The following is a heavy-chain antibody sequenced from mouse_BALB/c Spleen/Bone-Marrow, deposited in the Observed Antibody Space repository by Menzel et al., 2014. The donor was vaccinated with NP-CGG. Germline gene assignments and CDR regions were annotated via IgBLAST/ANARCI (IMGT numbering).Heavy chain of an antibody. V-gene: IGHV1-69*01. J-gene: IGHJ3*01. D-gene: IGHD2-14*01. Sequence: QVQLQQSGAELVLPGASVKMSCKASGYTFTDYWMHWVKQRPGQGLEWIGAIDTSDSYTSYNQKFKGKATLTVDESSSTAYMQRSSLTSEDSAVYYCARSDYRYDPFAYWGQGTLVTVSA. CDR3: ARSDYRYDPFAY. CDR2: IDTSDSYT. CDR1: GYTFTDYW.